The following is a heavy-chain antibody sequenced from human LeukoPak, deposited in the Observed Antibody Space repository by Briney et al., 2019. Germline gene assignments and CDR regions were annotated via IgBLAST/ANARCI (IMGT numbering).Heavy chain of an antibody. Sequence: GASVKASCKASGYTFTGYYMHWVRQAPGQGLEWMGWINPNSGGTNYAQKFQGRVTMTRDTSISTAYMELSRLRSDDTAVYYCARVIDGYNWFDYWGQGTLVTVSS. CDR1: GYTFTGYY. J-gene: IGHJ4*02. CDR3: ARVIDGYNWFDY. CDR2: INPNSGGT. D-gene: IGHD5-24*01. V-gene: IGHV1-2*02.